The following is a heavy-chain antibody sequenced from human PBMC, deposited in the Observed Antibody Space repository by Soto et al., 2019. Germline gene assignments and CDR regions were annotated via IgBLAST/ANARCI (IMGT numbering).Heavy chain of an antibody. CDR1: GFTFSSYA. J-gene: IGHJ6*03. D-gene: IGHD3-16*02. CDR3: ASPPRPGSFRYYMDV. V-gene: IGHV3-23*01. Sequence: GGSLRLSCAASGFTFSSYAMSWVRQAPGKGLEWVSAITGSGGSTYYADSVKGRFTISRDNSKNTLYLQMNSLRAEDTAVYYCASPPRPGSFRYYMDVWGKGTTVTVSS. CDR2: ITGSGGST.